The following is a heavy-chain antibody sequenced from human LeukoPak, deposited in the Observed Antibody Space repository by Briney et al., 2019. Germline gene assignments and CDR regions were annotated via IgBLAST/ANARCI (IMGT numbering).Heavy chain of an antibody. D-gene: IGHD1-26*01. CDR3: ARDSGSFSGGFDY. V-gene: IGHV3-33*01. Sequence: GGSLRLSCAASGFTFSSYGMHWVRQTPGKGLEWVAVLWSDGSNKYYADSVKGRFTISRDNSKNTLYLQMTSLRAEDTAVYYCARDSGSFSGGFDYWGQGTLVTVSS. CDR2: LWSDGSNK. CDR1: GFTFSSYG. J-gene: IGHJ4*02.